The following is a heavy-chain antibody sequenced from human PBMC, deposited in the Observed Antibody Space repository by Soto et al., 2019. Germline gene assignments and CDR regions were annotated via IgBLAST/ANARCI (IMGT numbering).Heavy chain of an antibody. CDR2: LSSGGSNR. D-gene: IGHD3-9*01. CDR1: GFSLSSYG. J-gene: IGHJ6*02. CDR3: ATDGWQSAGCYYCHGMEV. V-gene: IGHV3-30*03. Sequence: QVQLVESGGGVVQPGRSLRLSCVVSGFSLSSYGMHWVRHAPGKGLEWVAVLSSGGSNRYYADSVKGRFTISKDTSKNTMFMQKNSLRAEDTALYYGATDGWQSAGCYYCHGMEVWGHGTTVTVS.